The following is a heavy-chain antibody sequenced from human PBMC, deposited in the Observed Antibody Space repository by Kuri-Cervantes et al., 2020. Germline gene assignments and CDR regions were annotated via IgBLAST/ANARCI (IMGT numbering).Heavy chain of an antibody. Sequence: ASVKVSCKTSGYTFTTYYVHWVRQAPGQGLEWMGMINPSGGSTNFAQTFQGRVTMTRDTSSTTVYMELSRLRSDDTAVYYCARARITMVRGVHEGWFDPWGQGTLVTVSS. V-gene: IGHV1-46*01. CDR1: GYTFTTYY. CDR2: INPSGGST. D-gene: IGHD3-10*01. CDR3: ARARITMVRGVHEGWFDP. J-gene: IGHJ5*02.